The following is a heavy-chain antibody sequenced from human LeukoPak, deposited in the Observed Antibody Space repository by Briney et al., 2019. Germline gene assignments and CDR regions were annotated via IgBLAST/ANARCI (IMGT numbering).Heavy chain of an antibody. D-gene: IGHD3-22*01. CDR2: ISTSSSYI. J-gene: IGHJ4*02. V-gene: IGHV3-21*01. CDR1: RFTFSTYS. Sequence: PGGSLRLSCAASRFTFSTYSMNWVRQAPGKGLEWVSFISTSSSYIYYADSVKGRFTISRDNSKNTLYLQMNSLRAEDTAAYYCARDMEYYDSSGYQHYWGQGTLVTVSS. CDR3: ARDMEYYDSSGYQHY.